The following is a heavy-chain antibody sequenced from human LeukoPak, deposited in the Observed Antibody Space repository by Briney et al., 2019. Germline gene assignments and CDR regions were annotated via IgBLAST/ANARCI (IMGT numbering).Heavy chain of an antibody. CDR3: ARDLSNYYDSSGYYTPPIGY. CDR2: INPNSGGT. J-gene: IGHJ4*02. CDR1: GYTFTVYY. D-gene: IGHD3-22*01. Sequence: GASVTVSCKASGYTFTVYYMHWVRQAPGQGLEWMGRINPNSGGTNYAQKFQGRVTMTRDTSISTAYMELSRLRSDDTAVYYCARDLSNYYDSSGYYTPPIGYWGQGTLVTVSS. V-gene: IGHV1-2*06.